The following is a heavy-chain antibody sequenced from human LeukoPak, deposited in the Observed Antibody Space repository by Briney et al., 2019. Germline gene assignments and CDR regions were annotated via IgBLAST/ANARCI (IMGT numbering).Heavy chain of an antibody. D-gene: IGHD6-19*01. V-gene: IGHV3-23*01. CDR2: ISGRDDST. CDR1: GFTFSTYA. CDR3: AKPLVAVAGGDYDY. Sequence: GGSLRLSCEASGFTFSTYAMSWVRQAPGKGLEWVSTISGRDDSTYYTDSVKGRFTVSRDNSKNTLYLRMNSLRGEDTAVYFCAKPLVAVAGGDYDYWGQGTLVIVSS. J-gene: IGHJ4*02.